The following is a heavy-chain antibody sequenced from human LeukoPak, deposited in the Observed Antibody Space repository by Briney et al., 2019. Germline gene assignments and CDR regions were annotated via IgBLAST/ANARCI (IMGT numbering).Heavy chain of an antibody. CDR1: GGSISNDSYY. D-gene: IGHD6-13*01. Sequence: SETLSLTCTVSGGSISNDSYYWGWIRQPPGKGLEWIGSIYSGGSTYYNPSLKSRVIISVDTSKNQFSLKVSSVTAADTAVYYCARQQIAAARFDDWGQGTLATVSS. V-gene: IGHV4-39*01. J-gene: IGHJ4*02. CDR2: IYSGGST. CDR3: ARQQIAAARFDD.